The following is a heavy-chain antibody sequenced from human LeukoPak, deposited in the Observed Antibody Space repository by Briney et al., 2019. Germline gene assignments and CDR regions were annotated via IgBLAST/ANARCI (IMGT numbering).Heavy chain of an antibody. CDR2: INPSGGGT. Sequence: ASAKVSCKASGYTFIGFYIHWVRQAPGQGLEWMGWINPSGGGTNYAQKFQDWVTMTRDTSISTAYMELSRLRSDDTAVYYCARGSIAVAVNFDYWGQGTLVTVSS. V-gene: IGHV1-2*04. J-gene: IGHJ4*02. CDR3: ARGSIAVAVNFDY. D-gene: IGHD6-19*01. CDR1: GYTFIGFY.